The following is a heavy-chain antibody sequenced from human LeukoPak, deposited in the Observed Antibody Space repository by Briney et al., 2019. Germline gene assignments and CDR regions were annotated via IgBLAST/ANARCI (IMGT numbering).Heavy chain of an antibody. V-gene: IGHV3-23*01. CDR1: GFTFSNYA. J-gene: IGHJ4*02. CDR3: AKAVDRHSSSPFDY. D-gene: IGHD6-6*01. CDR2: ISGSGGST. Sequence: PGGSLRLSCAASGFTFSNYAMTWVRQAPGKGLEWVSSISGSGGSTYSADSVKGRFTISRDNSKNTLYVQMNSLRGEDTAVYYCAKAVDRHSSSPFDYWGQGTLVTVSS.